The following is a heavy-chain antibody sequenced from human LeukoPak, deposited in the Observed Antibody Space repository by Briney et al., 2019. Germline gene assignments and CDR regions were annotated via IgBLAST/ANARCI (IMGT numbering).Heavy chain of an antibody. D-gene: IGHD5-18*01. V-gene: IGHV3-48*03. CDR3: ASTTGYSYGYFDY. J-gene: IGHJ4*02. Sequence: PGGSLRLSCEASGFSFSNNEMNWVRQAPGRGLEWVSYISRDGSTIYYADSVKGRFTLSRDNAQNSLYLQMNSLRAEDTAVYYCASTTGYSYGYFDYWGQGTLVTVSS. CDR1: GFSFSNNE. CDR2: ISRDGSTI.